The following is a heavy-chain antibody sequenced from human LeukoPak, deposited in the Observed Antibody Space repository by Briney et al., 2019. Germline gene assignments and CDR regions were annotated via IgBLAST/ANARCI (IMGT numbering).Heavy chain of an antibody. CDR2: FRSDNGNR. CDR1: GFTFSSYS. Sequence: GGSLRLSCAASGFTFSSYSMNWVRQAPGKGLEWVSSFRSDNGNRDYADSVKGRFTISRDNAKNSLYLQMNSLRAEDTAVYYCAREGVPAAFDIWGQGTMVTDSS. V-gene: IGHV3-21*01. CDR3: AREGVPAAFDI. J-gene: IGHJ3*02. D-gene: IGHD2-2*01.